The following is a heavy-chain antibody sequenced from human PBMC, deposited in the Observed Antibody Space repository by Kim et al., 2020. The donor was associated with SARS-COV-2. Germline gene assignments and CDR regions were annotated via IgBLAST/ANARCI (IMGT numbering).Heavy chain of an antibody. V-gene: IGHV3-30*02. CDR3: AKRGDYTVRPGHLDN. D-gene: IGHD4-4*01. Sequence: DTVTGRFTISRDNSKNTLYLQMDRLRTEDTAVYYCAKRGDYTVRPGHLDNWGQGTLVTVSS. J-gene: IGHJ4*02.